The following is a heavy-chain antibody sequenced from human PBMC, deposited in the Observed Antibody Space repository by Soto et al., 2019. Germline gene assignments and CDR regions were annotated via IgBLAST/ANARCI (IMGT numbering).Heavy chain of an antibody. Sequence: ASVKVSCKASGYTFPSYGISWVRQAPGQGLEWMGWISAYNGNTNYAQKLQGRVTMTTDTSTSTAYMELRSLRSDDTAVYYCARSHTGSYYYQYYMDVWGKGTTVTVSS. CDR3: ARSHTGSYYYQYYMDV. CDR1: GYTFPSYG. CDR2: ISAYNGNT. J-gene: IGHJ6*03. V-gene: IGHV1-18*01.